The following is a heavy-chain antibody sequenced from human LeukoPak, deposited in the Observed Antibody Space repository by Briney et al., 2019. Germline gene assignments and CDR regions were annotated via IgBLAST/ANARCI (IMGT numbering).Heavy chain of an antibody. V-gene: IGHV3-7*01. J-gene: IGHJ4*02. D-gene: IGHD3-9*01. CDR1: GFTFSSYW. CDR3: ARDLFDGRYFDWSPFDY. CDR2: IKQDGSEK. Sequence: SGGSLRLSCAASGFTFSSYWMSWVRQAPGKGLEWVANIKQDGSEKYYVDSVKGRFTISRDNAKNSLYLQMNSLRAEDTAVYYCARDLFDGRYFDWSPFDYWGQGTLVTASS.